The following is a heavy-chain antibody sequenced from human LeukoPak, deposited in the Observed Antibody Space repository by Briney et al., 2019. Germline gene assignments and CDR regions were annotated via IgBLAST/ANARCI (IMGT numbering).Heavy chain of an antibody. CDR1: GFTVSSNY. Sequence: GGSLRLSCAASGFTVSSNYMSWVRQAPGKGLEWVSVIYSGGSTYYADSVKGRFTISRDNSKNTLYLQLNSLRAEDTAVYYCAKKATVTTNYFDYWGQGTLVTVSS. V-gene: IGHV3-53*01. CDR2: IYSGGST. CDR3: AKKATVTTNYFDY. J-gene: IGHJ4*02. D-gene: IGHD4-17*01.